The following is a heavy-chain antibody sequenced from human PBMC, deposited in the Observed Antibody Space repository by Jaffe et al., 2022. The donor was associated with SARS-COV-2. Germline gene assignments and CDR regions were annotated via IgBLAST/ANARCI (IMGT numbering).Heavy chain of an antibody. J-gene: IGHJ4*02. V-gene: IGHV3-23*04. Sequence: EVQLVESGGGLVQPGGSLRLSCATSGFTFSSYAISWVRQAPGKGLDWVSGITGSANWIGYADSVKGRFTISRDNSKNTVSLQLNSLRGEDTALYYCARGQGSESFNELEYWGQGTPVTVSS. CDR3: ARGQGSESFNELEY. CDR2: ITGSANWI. D-gene: IGHD6-25*01. CDR1: GFTFSSYA.